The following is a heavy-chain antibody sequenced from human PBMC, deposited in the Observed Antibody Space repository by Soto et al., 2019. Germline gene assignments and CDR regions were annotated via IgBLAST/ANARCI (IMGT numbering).Heavy chain of an antibody. Sequence: EVQLLESGGGWVPPGGSLRLSCAASGVTVSSYAMRWVRQAPGEGLEWLAGITFRGDNTYYADSVKGRFTLSRDNSRNRLDLQMNSLKVEDTALYYCAKLGTMGVFDNWGQRTLLPVSS. CDR3: AKLGTMGVFDN. CDR1: GVTVSSYA. J-gene: IGHJ4*02. CDR2: ITFRGDNT. V-gene: IGHV3-23*01. D-gene: IGHD1-1*01.